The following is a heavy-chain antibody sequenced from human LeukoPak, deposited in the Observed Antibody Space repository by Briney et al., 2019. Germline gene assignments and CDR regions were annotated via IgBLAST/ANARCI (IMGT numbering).Heavy chain of an antibody. V-gene: IGHV4-59*01. CDR3: ARLKYSYGTIDY. CDR1: GGSISSYY. D-gene: IGHD5-18*01. Sequence: SETLSLTCTVSGGSISSYYWSWIRQPPGKGLEWIGYIYYSGSTNYNPSLKSRVTISVDTSKNQFSLKLSSVTAADTAVYYCARLKYSYGTIDYWGQGTLVTVSS. J-gene: IGHJ4*02. CDR2: IYYSGST.